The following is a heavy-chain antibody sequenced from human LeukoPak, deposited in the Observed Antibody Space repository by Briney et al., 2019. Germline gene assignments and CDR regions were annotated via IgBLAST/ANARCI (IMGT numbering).Heavy chain of an antibody. V-gene: IGHV3-53*01. Sequence: GGSLRLSCAASGFTVSSNYMIWVRQAPGRGLEWVSVIYSGGTTKYADSVKGRFTISRDNSKNTLYLQMNSLRVEDTAVYYCAAAVNTGRAEHYWGQGTLVTVSS. J-gene: IGHJ4*02. D-gene: IGHD4-17*01. CDR2: IYSGGTT. CDR3: AAAVNTGRAEHY. CDR1: GFTVSSNY.